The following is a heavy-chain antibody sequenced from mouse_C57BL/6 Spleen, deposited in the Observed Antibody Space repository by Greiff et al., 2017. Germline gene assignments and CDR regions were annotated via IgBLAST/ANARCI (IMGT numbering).Heavy chain of an antibody. V-gene: IGHV5-9-1*02. J-gene: IGHJ3*01. Sequence: EVQRVESGEGLVKPGGSLKLSCAASGFTFSSYAMSWVRQTPEKRLEWVAYISSGGDYIYYADTVKGRFTISRDNARNTLYLQMSSLKSEDTAMYYCTREGGYYDYDLEFAYWGQGTLGTVSA. CDR1: GFTFSSYA. D-gene: IGHD2-4*01. CDR2: ISSGGDYI. CDR3: TREGGYYDYDLEFAY.